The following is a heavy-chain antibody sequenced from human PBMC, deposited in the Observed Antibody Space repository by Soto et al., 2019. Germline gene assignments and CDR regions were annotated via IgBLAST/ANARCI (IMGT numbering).Heavy chain of an antibody. CDR3: ARGVVVPAATGKTWFDP. D-gene: IGHD2-2*01. CDR2: ISVYNGNT. V-gene: IGHV1-18*01. CDR1: GYTFTSSG. Sequence: ASVRVSCKASGYTFTSSGISWVRQAPGQGLEWMGWISVYNGNTNYAQNFQGRVSMTTDTSTSTVYMELRNLRSDDTAVYYCARGVVVPAATGKTWFDPWGQGTLVTVSS. J-gene: IGHJ5*02.